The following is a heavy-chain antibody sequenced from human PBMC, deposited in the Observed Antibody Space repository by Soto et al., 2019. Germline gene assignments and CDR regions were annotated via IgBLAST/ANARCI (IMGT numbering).Heavy chain of an antibody. Sequence: QVQLLESGGGLVKPVGSLRLSCAASGLAFNHYYMSWIRQAPGKGLEWVSYISSSGDYTKYADSVLGRFTISRDNAKSSLYLQMNSLRAEDTAVYYCARELDGIDVWGQGTTVTVSS. CDR2: ISSSGDYT. CDR1: GLAFNHYY. CDR3: ARELDGIDV. J-gene: IGHJ6*02. V-gene: IGHV3-11*05.